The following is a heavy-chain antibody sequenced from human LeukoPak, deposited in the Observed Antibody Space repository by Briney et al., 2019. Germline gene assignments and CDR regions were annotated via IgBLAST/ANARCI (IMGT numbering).Heavy chain of an antibody. CDR1: GFTFRSYA. V-gene: IGHV3-23*01. J-gene: IGHJ4*02. D-gene: IGHD3-22*01. CDR3: AKEFDSSGLFDC. CDR2: VSSSGGGT. Sequence: GGSLRLSCAASGFTFRSYAMSWVRQAPGKGLEWVSAVSSSGGGTYFAASVKGRFTISRDNSKNTLYLQMNSLRAEDTAVYYCAKEFDSSGLFDCWGQGTLVTVSS.